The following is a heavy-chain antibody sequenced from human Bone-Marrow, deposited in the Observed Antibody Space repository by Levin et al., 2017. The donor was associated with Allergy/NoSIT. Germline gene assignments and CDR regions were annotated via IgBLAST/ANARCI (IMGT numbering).Heavy chain of an antibody. J-gene: IGHJ3*02. V-gene: IGHV3-30-3*01. CDR3: AILPGRTTVTTLDAFDI. CDR2: ISYDGSNK. D-gene: IGHD4-17*01. CDR1: GFTFSSYA. Sequence: GESLKISCAASGFTFSSYAMHWVRQAPGKGLEWVAVISYDGSNKYYADSVKGRFTISRDNSKNTLYLQMNSLRAEDTAVYYCAILPGRTTVTTLDAFDIWGQGTMVTVSS.